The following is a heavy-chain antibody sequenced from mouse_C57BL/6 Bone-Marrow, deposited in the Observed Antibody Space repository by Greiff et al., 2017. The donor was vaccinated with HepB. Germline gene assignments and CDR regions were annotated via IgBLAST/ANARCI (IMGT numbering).Heavy chain of an antibody. CDR3: ASNDGSPYAVDY. D-gene: IGHD1-1*01. J-gene: IGHJ4*01. Sequence: VQLQQPGAELVKPGASVKMSCKASGYTFTSYWITWVKQRPGQGLEWIGDIYPGSGSTNYNEKFKSKATLTVDTSSSTAYMQLSSLTSADSAFYDSASNDGSPYAVDYWGRGTAVTVTS. CDR1: GYTFTSYW. V-gene: IGHV1-55*01. CDR2: IYPGSGST.